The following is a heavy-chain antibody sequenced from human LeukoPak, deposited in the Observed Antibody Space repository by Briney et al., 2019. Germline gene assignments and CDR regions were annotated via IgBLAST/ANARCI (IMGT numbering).Heavy chain of an antibody. V-gene: IGHV3-74*01. Sequence: GGSLRLSCANSGFTFSSYWMHWVRQAPGKGLVWVSRIKTDGSSTTYADFVQGRFTISRDNAKNTLYLQMNSLRADDTAVYYCVRGRGVPEYYFVYWGQGTLVTVSS. J-gene: IGHJ4*02. D-gene: IGHD2-2*01. CDR2: IKTDGSST. CDR3: VRGRGVPEYYFVY. CDR1: GFTFSSYW.